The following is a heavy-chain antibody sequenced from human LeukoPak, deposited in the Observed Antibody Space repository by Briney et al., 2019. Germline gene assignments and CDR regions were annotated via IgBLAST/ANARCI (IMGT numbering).Heavy chain of an antibody. D-gene: IGHD6-19*01. CDR2: IYSSGSS. Sequence: SETLFLTCTVSGGSISDHYWSWIRQPSGKGLEWIGRIYSSGSSNDSPSLKSRVSMSVDTSNNYFSLNLTSVAAADTALYFCARDVRYASGWSTPESWGQGILVTVSS. CDR3: ARDVRYASGWSTPES. J-gene: IGHJ5*02. CDR1: GGSISDHY. V-gene: IGHV4-4*07.